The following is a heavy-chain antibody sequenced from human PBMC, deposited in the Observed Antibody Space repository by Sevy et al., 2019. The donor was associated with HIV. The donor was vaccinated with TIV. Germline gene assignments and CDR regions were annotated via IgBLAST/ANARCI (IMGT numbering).Heavy chain of an antibody. Sequence: GGSLRLSCEASGFTFGGSALHWVRQAPGRGLEWVGVIWFDGSFKYYEDSAKGRFTISRDNAKNTAYLQINSLRGEDTAVYYCEKDQGPYGSGSPEFWGQGALVTVSS. D-gene: IGHD3-10*01. CDR3: EKDQGPYGSGSPEF. CDR2: IWFDGSFK. CDR1: GFTFGGSA. V-gene: IGHV3-33*03. J-gene: IGHJ4*02.